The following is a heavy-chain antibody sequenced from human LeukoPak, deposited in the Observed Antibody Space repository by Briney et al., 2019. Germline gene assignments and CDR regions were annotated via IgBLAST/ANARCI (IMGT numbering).Heavy chain of an antibody. CDR3: ARVEDTAMVTPPFFDY. CDR2: INGDGSST. J-gene: IGHJ4*02. Sequence: PGGSLRLSCAASGFTFSSYWMHWVRQAPGKGLVWVSRINGDGSSTSYADSVKGRFTISRDNAKSTLYLQMNSLRAEDTAVYYCARVEDTAMVTPPFFDYWGQGTLVTVSS. CDR1: GFTFSSYW. D-gene: IGHD5-18*01. V-gene: IGHV3-74*01.